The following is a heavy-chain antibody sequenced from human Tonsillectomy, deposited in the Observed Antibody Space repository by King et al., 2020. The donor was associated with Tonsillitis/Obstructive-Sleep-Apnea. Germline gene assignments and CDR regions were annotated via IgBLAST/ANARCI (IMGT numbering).Heavy chain of an antibody. V-gene: IGHV4-34*01. CDR3: AGGSVDYMDV. J-gene: IGHJ6*03. CDR1: GGSFSGYY. CDR2: INHIGST. Sequence: VQLQQWGAGLLKPSETLSLTCAVYGGSFSGYYWSWIRQPPGKGLVWIGEINHIGSTNYNPSLKSRVTISVDTSRNQFSLKLSSVTAADTAVYFCAGGSVDYMDVWGKGTTVTVSS.